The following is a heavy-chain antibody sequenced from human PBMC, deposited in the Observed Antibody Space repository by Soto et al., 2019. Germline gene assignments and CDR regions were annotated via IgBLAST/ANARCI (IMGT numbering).Heavy chain of an antibody. V-gene: IGHV4-39*01. J-gene: IGHJ4*02. CDR1: GGSISSSSYY. CDR2: LYYSGST. CDR3: VGSGYSPFDY. Sequence: QLQLQESGPGLVKPSETLSLTCTVSGGSISSSSYYWGWIRQPPGKGLEWIGSLYYSGSTYYNPSLKSRVXIXXDPSKTQFSPKLSSVTAADTAVYYCVGSGYSPFDYWGQGTLVTVSS. D-gene: IGHD3-22*01.